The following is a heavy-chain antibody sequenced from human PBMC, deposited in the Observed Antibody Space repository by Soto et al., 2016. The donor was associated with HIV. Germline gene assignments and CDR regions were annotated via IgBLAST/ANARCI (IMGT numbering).Heavy chain of an antibody. CDR3: ARGGFYRYTRFY. Sequence: QVQLQESGPGLVKPSQTLSLTCTVSGGSINTGGYYWTWIRQHPGKGLEWIGYIYYNGSTYYSPPLKSRVTISLDTSKNQFSLKLNSVTAADTAVYYCARGGFYRYTRFYWGQGTLVTVSS. V-gene: IGHV4-31*03. J-gene: IGHJ4*02. CDR1: GGSINTGGYY. CDR2: IYYNGST. D-gene: IGHD3-16*02.